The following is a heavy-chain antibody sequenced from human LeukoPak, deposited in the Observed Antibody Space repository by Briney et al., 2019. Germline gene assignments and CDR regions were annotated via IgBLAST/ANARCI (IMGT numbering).Heavy chain of an antibody. J-gene: IGHJ6*02. CDR3: ARDGTGISSGMGV. Sequence: GGSLRLSCAASGFTFSSYSMNWVRQAPGKGLEWVSSIDFSSTYIYYIDSVKGRFTISRDNARNSLYLQMNTLRAEDTAVYYCARDGTGISSGMGVWGQGTTVTVSS. D-gene: IGHD7-27*01. CDR2: IDFSSTYI. V-gene: IGHV3-21*06. CDR1: GFTFSSYS.